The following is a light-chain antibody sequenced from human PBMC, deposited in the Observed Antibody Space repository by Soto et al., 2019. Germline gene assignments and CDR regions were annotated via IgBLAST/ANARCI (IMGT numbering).Light chain of an antibody. CDR2: GAS. CDR3: KQYKEWPTFT. J-gene: IGKJ5*01. Sequence: ENVLTQSPDTLSLSPGGRASLSCRASQSVTTKLAWYQHKPGQAPSLLILGASTRATGIPARFSGSGSGTEFTLSTSSLQSEDFAVYYCKQYKEWPTFTFGQGTRLEIK. V-gene: IGKV3-15*01. CDR1: QSVTTK.